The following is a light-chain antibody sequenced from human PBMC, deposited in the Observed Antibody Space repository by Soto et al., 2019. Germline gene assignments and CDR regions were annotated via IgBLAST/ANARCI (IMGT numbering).Light chain of an antibody. CDR1: LSVSSSY. J-gene: IGKJ2*01. V-gene: IGKV3-20*01. CDR3: QQYGSSLEYT. CDR2: GAS. Sequence: EIVLTQSPGTLSLSPGERATLSCRASLSVSSSYLAWYQQKPGQAPRLLIYGASSRATGIPDRFSGSGSGTDFTLTISRLEPEDFAVYYCQQYGSSLEYTFGQGTKLEIK.